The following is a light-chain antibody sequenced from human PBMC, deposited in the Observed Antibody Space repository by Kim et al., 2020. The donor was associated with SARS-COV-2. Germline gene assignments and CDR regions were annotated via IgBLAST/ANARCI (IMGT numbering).Light chain of an antibody. CDR3: QSFDDTNVI. V-gene: IGLV6-57*02. CDR2: EDN. J-gene: IGLJ2*01. Sequence: GKTITIACTGISGGIARNYVQWYQQRPGSAPTTVIYEDNQRPSGVPDRFSGSIDRSSNSASLTISGLKTEDEADYYCQSFDDTNVIFGGGTQLTVL. CDR1: SGGIARNY.